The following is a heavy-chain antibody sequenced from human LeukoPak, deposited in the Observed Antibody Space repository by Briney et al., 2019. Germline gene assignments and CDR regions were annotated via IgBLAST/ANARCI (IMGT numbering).Heavy chain of an antibody. CDR1: GFTFSSHA. CDR2: ISYDGSNK. V-gene: IGHV3-30*01. Sequence: GRSLRLTCAASGFTFSSHAMHWVRQAPGKGLEWVAVISYDGSNKYYADSVKGRFTISRDNSKNTLYLQMNSLRAEDTAVYYCARGVETAAGYSSGWYVGFDYWGQGTLVTVSS. CDR3: ARGVETAAGYSSGWYVGFDY. J-gene: IGHJ4*02. D-gene: IGHD6-19*01.